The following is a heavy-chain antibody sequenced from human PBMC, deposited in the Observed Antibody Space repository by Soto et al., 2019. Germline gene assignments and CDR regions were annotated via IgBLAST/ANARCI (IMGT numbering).Heavy chain of an antibody. Sequence: SVKVSCKASGGTFSSYAISWVRQAPGQGLEWMGGIIPIFGTANYAQKFQGRVTITADESTSTAYMELSSLRSEDTAVYYCARGGRYFDWLLDTYYYYGMDVWGQGTTVTVSS. CDR1: GGTFSSYA. J-gene: IGHJ6*02. V-gene: IGHV1-69*13. CDR2: IIPIFGTA. CDR3: ARGGRYFDWLLDTYYYYGMDV. D-gene: IGHD3-9*01.